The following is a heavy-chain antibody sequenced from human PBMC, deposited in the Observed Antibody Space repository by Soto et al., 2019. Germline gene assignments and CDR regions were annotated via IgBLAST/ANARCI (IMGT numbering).Heavy chain of an antibody. Sequence: GGSLRLSCAASGFTFSSYGMHWVRKAPGKGLEWVAVISYDGSNKYYADSVKGRFTISRDNSKNTLYLQMNSLRAEDTAVYYCAKDSYYYDSSGSFDYWGQGTLVTVSS. D-gene: IGHD3-22*01. CDR2: ISYDGSNK. CDR1: GFTFSSYG. CDR3: AKDSYYYDSSGSFDY. J-gene: IGHJ4*02. V-gene: IGHV3-30*18.